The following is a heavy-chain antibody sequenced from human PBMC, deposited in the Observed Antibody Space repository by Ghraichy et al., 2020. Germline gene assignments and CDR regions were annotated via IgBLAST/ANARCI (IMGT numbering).Heavy chain of an antibody. CDR3: ALERRSPTTRGDFDY. CDR1: GFTFSSYG. J-gene: IGHJ4*02. V-gene: IGHV3-30*02. D-gene: IGHD1-1*01. CDR2: IRYDGSNK. Sequence: GGSLRLSCAASGFTFSSYGMHWVRQAPGKGLEWVAFIRYDGSNKYYADSVKGRFTISRDNSKNTLYLQMNSLRAEDTAVYYCALERRSPTTRGDFDYWGQGTLVTVSS.